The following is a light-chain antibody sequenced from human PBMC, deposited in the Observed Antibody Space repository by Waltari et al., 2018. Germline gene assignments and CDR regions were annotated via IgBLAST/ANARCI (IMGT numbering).Light chain of an antibody. J-gene: IGLJ3*02. V-gene: IGLV3-21*04. CDR3: QVWDSSSDHRGV. Sequence: SFVLTQPPSVSVAPGKTARITCGGNNIGNKNVHWYQQKPGQAPVLFIYYDTDRPSGIPERFSGSNSGNTATLTITRVEAGDEADYYCQVWDSSSDHRGVFGGGTKLTVL. CDR1: NIGNKN. CDR2: YDT.